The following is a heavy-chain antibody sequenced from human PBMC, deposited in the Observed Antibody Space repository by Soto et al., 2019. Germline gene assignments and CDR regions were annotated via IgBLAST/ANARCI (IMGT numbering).Heavy chain of an antibody. CDR2: IYYSGST. D-gene: IGHD6-13*01. J-gene: IGHJ6*03. Sequence: SETLSLTCTVSGGSISSYYWSWIRQPPGKGLEWIGYIYYSGSTNYNPSLKSRVTISVDTSKNQFSLKLSSVTAADTAVYYCARVGGGYSSSWKYYYYYYMDVWGKGTTVTVSS. CDR1: GGSISSYY. V-gene: IGHV4-59*08. CDR3: ARVGGGYSSSWKYYYYYYMDV.